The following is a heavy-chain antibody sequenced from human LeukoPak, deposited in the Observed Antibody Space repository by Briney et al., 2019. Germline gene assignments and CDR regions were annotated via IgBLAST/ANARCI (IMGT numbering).Heavy chain of an antibody. J-gene: IGHJ4*02. D-gene: IGHD2-21*01. Sequence: TLSLTCTVSGGSISSGDYYWSWIRQPPGKGLEWIAYIYYSGSTYYNPSLKSRVTISVDTSKNQFSLKLSSVTAADTAVYYCARTQNYCGGDCYLFDYWGQGTQVTVSS. CDR3: ARTQNYCGGDCYLFDY. CDR1: GGSISSGDYY. CDR2: IYYSGST. V-gene: IGHV4-30-4*08.